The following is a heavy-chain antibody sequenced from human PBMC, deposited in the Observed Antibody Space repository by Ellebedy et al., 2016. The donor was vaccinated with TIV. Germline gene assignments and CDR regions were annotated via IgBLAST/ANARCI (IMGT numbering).Heavy chain of an antibody. CDR1: GFTFSSYW. CDR3: ARDQGWAYPGSTRFDY. J-gene: IGHJ4*03. Sequence: PGGSLRLSCAASGFTFSSYWMSWVRKAPGKGLEWVANIKQDGSEKYYVDSVKGRFTISRDNAKNSLYLQMSSLRAEDTAVYYCARDQGWAYPGSTRFDYWGQGTLVTVSS. CDR2: IKQDGSEK. V-gene: IGHV3-7*01. D-gene: IGHD3-10*01.